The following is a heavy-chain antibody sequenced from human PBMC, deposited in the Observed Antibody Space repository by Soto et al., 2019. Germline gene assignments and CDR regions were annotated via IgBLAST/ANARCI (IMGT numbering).Heavy chain of an antibody. CDR2: IYYSGST. Sequence: SETLSLTCTVSGGSISSGGYYWSWIRQHPGKGLEWIGYIYYSGSTYYNPSLKSRVTISVDTSKNQFSLKLSSVTAADTAVYYCARRYYYGSGIDYWGQGTLVTVSS. J-gene: IGHJ4*02. D-gene: IGHD3-10*01. CDR3: ARRYYYGSGIDY. V-gene: IGHV4-31*03. CDR1: GGSISSGGYY.